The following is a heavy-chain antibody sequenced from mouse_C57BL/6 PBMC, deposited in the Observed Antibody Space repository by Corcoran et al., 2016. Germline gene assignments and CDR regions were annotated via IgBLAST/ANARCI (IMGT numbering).Heavy chain of an antibody. CDR2: SNPNNGGT. CDR1: GYTFTDYY. D-gene: IGHD2-5*01. CDR3: AKKAYYSNPWFAY. V-gene: IGHV1-26*01. Sequence: EVQLQQSGPELVKPGASVKISCKASGYTFTDYYMNWVKQSHGKSLEWIGDSNPNNGGTSYNQKFKGKATLTVDKSSSTAYMELRSLTSEDSAVYYCAKKAYYSNPWFAYWGQGTLVTVSA. J-gene: IGHJ3*01.